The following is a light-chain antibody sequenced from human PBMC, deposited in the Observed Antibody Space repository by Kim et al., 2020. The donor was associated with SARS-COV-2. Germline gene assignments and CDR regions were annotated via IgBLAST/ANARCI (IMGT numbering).Light chain of an antibody. Sequence: EIVMTQSPATLSVSPGEGATLSCRASQSVGSKLAWYQQKPGQAPRLLLYSASTRATGIPARFSGGGSGTEFTLTISSLQAEDFAVYYCQQYNYWPPVTFGGGTKVDIK. J-gene: IGKJ4*01. CDR2: SAS. CDR3: QQYNYWPPVT. CDR1: QSVGSK. V-gene: IGKV3-15*01.